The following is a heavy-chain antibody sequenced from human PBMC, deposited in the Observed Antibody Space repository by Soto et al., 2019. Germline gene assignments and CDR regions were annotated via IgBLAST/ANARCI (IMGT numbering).Heavy chain of an antibody. V-gene: IGHV4-30-4*01. CDR1: GGSISSGDYY. Sequence: PSETLSLTCTVSGGSISSGDYYWSWIRKPPGKGLEWIGYIYYSGSTSYNPSLKSRVTMSVDTSKNQFSLKLSSVTAADTAVYYCARGATYYYDISGHLFDYWGQGTLVTVSS. CDR2: IYYSGST. J-gene: IGHJ4*02. CDR3: ARGATYYYDISGHLFDY. D-gene: IGHD3-22*01.